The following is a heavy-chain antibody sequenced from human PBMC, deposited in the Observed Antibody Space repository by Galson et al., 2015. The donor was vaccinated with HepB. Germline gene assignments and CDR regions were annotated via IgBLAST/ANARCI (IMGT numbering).Heavy chain of an antibody. J-gene: IGHJ2*01. CDR2: IYSGGKT. D-gene: IGHD4-23*01. CDR3: VRAKGKEWYFAL. Sequence: SLRLSCAASGFTVTDNYMTWVRQAPGKGLQWVSSIYSGGKTYYADSVKGRFTISRDTSNNTLYLQMNTLRADDTAVYYRVRAKGKEWYFALWGRGTLISVS. CDR1: GFTVTDNY. V-gene: IGHV3-53*01.